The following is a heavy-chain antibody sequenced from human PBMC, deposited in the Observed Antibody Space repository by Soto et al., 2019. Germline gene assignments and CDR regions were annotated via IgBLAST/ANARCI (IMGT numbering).Heavy chain of an antibody. D-gene: IGHD2-2*02. V-gene: IGHV3-23*01. Sequence: PGGSLRLSCAASGFTFSSYAMSWVRQAPGKGLEWVSAISGSGGSTYYADSVKGRFTISRDNSKNTLYLQMNSLRAEDTAVYYCALGLYCSSTSCYIYYYGTDVWGQGTTVTVSS. CDR2: ISGSGGST. CDR1: GFTFSSYA. J-gene: IGHJ6*02. CDR3: ALGLYCSSTSCYIYYYGTDV.